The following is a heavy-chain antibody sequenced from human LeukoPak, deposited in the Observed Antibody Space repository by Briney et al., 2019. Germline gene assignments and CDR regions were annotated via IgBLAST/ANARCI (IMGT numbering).Heavy chain of an antibody. CDR3: ARAAIRGPDPSTFDFDY. D-gene: IGHD2/OR15-2a*01. J-gene: IGHJ4*02. CDR1: GGTFISYA. Sequence: ASVKVSCEASGGTFISYAISWVRQAPGQGLEWMGGIIPIFGTANYAQKFQGRVTITADESTSTAYMELSSLRSEDTAVYYCARAAIRGPDPSTFDFDYWGQGTLVTVSS. V-gene: IGHV1-69*13. CDR2: IIPIFGTA.